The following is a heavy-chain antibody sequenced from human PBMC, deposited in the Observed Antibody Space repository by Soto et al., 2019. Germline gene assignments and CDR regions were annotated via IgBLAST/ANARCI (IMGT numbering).Heavy chain of an antibody. D-gene: IGHD2-21*02. Sequence: GGSLRVSCAASGFTFSICAMSWVRQSPGKGLEWVSTISGSGGSTYYADAMKARFTISRDNSMGTLYLQMKSLRVEDTAIYYCANEVSLRFTVDLGXWGQGALVTVSX. CDR3: ANEVSLRFTVDLGX. V-gene: IGHV3-23*01. J-gene: IGHJ4*02. CDR1: GFTFSICA. CDR2: ISGSGGST.